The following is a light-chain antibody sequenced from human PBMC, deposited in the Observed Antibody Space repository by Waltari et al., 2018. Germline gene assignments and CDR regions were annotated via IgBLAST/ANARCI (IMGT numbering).Light chain of an antibody. Sequence: DIQMTQSPSSVSASVGDRVTITCRATQDISNWLAWYQQKPGKAPTLLIYAASNLQSGVPSRFSGRGSGTDFTLTISSLQPEDFATYYCQQANSFPGTFGQGTRLEIK. V-gene: IGKV1-12*01. CDR3: QQANSFPGT. CDR1: QDISNW. CDR2: AAS. J-gene: IGKJ5*01.